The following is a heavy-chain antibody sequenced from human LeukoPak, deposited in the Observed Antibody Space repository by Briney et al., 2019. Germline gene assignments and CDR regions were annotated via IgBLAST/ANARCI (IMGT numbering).Heavy chain of an antibody. V-gene: IGHV3-9*01. D-gene: IGHD3-10*01. CDR2: ISWNSGSI. CDR3: ASRRLNYYGSGSPHPAGY. Sequence: PGRSLRLSCAASGFTFDDYAMHWVRQAPGKGLEWVSGISWNSGSIGYADSVKGRFTISRDNAKNSLYLQMNSLRAEDTAVYYCASRRLNYYGSGSPHPAGYWGQGTLVTVSS. CDR1: GFTFDDYA. J-gene: IGHJ4*02.